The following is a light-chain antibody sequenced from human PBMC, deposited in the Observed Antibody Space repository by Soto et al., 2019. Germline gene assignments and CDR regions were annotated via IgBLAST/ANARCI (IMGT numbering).Light chain of an antibody. J-gene: IGLJ1*01. CDR3: CSYAGSSPSYV. V-gene: IGLV2-23*01. CDR2: EGS. CDR1: SSDVGSYNL. Sequence: QSALTQPASVSGSPGQSITISCTGTSSDVGSYNLVSWYQQHPGKAPQLMIYEGSKRPSGVSNRFSGSKSGNTASLTISGLQAEDEADYYCCSYAGSSPSYVFGTGTKVTVL.